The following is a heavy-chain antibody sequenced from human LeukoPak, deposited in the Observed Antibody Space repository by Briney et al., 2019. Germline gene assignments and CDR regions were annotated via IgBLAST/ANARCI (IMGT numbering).Heavy chain of an antibody. D-gene: IGHD3-22*01. Sequence: GGSLRLSCAASGFTFSDYSMNWVRQAPGKGLEWVSSISSSSSYIYYADSVKGRFTISRNNAENSLSLQMNSLRGEDTAVYYCARDVALSTYHFDSSGLLDYWGQGTLVTVSS. CDR2: ISSSSSYI. J-gene: IGHJ4*02. CDR3: ARDVALSTYHFDSSGLLDY. V-gene: IGHV3-21*01. CDR1: GFTFSDYS.